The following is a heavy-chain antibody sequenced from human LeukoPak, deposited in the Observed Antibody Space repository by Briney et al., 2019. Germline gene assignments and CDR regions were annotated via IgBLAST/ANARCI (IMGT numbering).Heavy chain of an antibody. Sequence: SETLSLTCTVSGGSISSSSYYWGWIRQPPGKGLEWIGSIYYSGSTYYNPSLKSRVTISVDTSKNQFSLKLSSVTAADTAVYYCARRSLRVVPTGEFDYWGQGTLVTVSS. CDR2: IYYSGST. V-gene: IGHV4-39*01. J-gene: IGHJ4*02. CDR3: ARRSLRVVPTGEFDY. CDR1: GGSISSSSYY. D-gene: IGHD7-27*01.